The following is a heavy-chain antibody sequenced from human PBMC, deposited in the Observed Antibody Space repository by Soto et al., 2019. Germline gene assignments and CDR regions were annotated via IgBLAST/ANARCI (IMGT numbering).Heavy chain of an antibody. D-gene: IGHD3-10*01. Sequence: QEHLVESGGGVAQPGRSLRLSCAHSGFTFSNYGMHWVRQAPGKGLEWVAVISYDGSNKYYADSVKGRFTISRDNSKNTLYLQMNRLRVEDTAVYYCAKGRGDGYNDYFNYWGQGTLVTVSS. CDR3: AKGRGDGYNDYFNY. CDR1: GFTFSNYG. CDR2: ISYDGSNK. V-gene: IGHV3-30*18. J-gene: IGHJ4*02.